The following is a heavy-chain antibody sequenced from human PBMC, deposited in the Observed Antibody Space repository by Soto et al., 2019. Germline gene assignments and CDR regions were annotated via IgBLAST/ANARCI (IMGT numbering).Heavy chain of an antibody. CDR2: INPGGSEK. CDR3: ARGGQSQYYSYYGMDV. D-gene: IGHD1-26*01. J-gene: IGHJ6*02. V-gene: IGHV3-7*01. CDR1: GFSFSDSW. Sequence: GGSLRLSSVASGFSFSDSWMDWVRQAPGKGPEWVANINPGGSEKNYVDSVKGRFTISRDNAKNSLFLQMNNLRAEDTGVYYCARGGQSQYYSYYGMDVWGQGTTVTVSS.